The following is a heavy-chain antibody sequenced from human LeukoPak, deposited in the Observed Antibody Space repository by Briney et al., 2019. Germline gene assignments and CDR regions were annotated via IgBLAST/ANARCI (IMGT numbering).Heavy chain of an antibody. J-gene: IGHJ4*02. Sequence: GGSLRLSCAASGFTFSSYSMTWVRQAPGKGLEWVSSVSSSSSYIYYADSVKGRFTISRDNAKNSLYLQMNSLRAEDTAVYYCARGQSWHYYFDYWGQGTLVTVSS. V-gene: IGHV3-21*01. CDR1: GFTFSSYS. CDR3: ARGQSWHYYFDY. D-gene: IGHD3-10*01. CDR2: VSSSSSYI.